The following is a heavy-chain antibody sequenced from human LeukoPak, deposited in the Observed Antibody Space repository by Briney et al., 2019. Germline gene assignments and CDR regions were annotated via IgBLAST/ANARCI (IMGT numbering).Heavy chain of an antibody. J-gene: IGHJ5*02. CDR2: VATDGTAP. CDR1: GFTYSSYW. V-gene: IGHV3-74*01. D-gene: IGHD4-23*01. Sequence: GGSLRLSCAASGFTYSSYWMHWVRQAPGKGLVWVSRVATDGTAPSYADSVKGRFTISRDNAKNTLYLQMNSLSADDTAVYYCARDVARYGGSPGGSWGQGTLVTVSS. CDR3: ARDVARYGGSPGGS.